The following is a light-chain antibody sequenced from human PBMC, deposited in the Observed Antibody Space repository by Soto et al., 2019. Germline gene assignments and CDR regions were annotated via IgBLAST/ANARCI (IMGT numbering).Light chain of an antibody. CDR2: AAS. Sequence: DIQITQSPSSLSASVGDRVTITCRASQGISNYLAWYQQRPGKAPKLLIYAASTLQTGVPSRFSGSGSGTEFTLTISSLQPDDFATYYCQHYNSYSEAFGQGTKVDIK. CDR3: QHYNSYSEA. V-gene: IGKV1-9*01. J-gene: IGKJ1*01. CDR1: QGISNY.